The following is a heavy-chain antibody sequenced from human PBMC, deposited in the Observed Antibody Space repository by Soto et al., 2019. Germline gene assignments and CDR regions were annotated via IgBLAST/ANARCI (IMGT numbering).Heavy chain of an antibody. Sequence: VSWQVACAAPGCRFTIYDTHGVRHATGQGLEWMGWMNHNSGNTGYAQKFQGRVTMTRNTSISTAYMELSSLRSEDTAVYYAYIALPPPEYYDYRIDVWGQGTTVTV. V-gene: IGHV1-8*01. J-gene: IGHJ6*02. CDR1: GCRFTIYD. CDR2: MNHNSGNT. CDR3: YIALPPPEYYDYRIDV. D-gene: IGHD2-21*01.